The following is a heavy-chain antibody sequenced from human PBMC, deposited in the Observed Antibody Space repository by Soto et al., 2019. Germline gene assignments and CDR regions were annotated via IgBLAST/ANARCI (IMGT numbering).Heavy chain of an antibody. CDR2: ISSSGSTR. CDR1: GFTFSDYY. V-gene: IGHV3-11*01. CDR3: AREKGTTGTTYAFDI. J-gene: IGHJ3*02. Sequence: GGSLRLSCAASGFTFSDYYMSWIRQAPGKGLEWVSYISSSGSTRSYADSVKGQFTISRANAKTSLYLQMNSLRAKDTAVYYCAREKGTTGTTYAFDIWGQGTMVTVSS. D-gene: IGHD4-17*01.